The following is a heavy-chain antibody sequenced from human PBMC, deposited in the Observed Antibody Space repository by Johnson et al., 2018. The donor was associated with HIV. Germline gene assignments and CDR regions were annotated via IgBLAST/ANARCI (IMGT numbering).Heavy chain of an antibody. CDR1: GFTFSSYG. CDR3: ARGVVGVLSNAFDI. V-gene: IGHV3-33*01. Sequence: QVQLVESGGGVVQPGRSLRLSCAASGFTFSSYGMHWVRQAPGKGLEWVAVIWYDGSNKDYADSVKGRFTISRDNSKNTLYLQMNSLRAEDTAVYYCARGVVGVLSNAFDIWGQGTMVIVSS. CDR2: IWYDGSNK. D-gene: IGHD1-26*01. J-gene: IGHJ3*02.